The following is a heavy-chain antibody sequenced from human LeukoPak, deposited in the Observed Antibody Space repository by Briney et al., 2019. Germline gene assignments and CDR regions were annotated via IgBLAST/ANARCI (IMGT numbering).Heavy chain of an antibody. V-gene: IGHV3-73*01. CDR3: TRLPRDDFWSGYYRAPNWFDP. CDR1: GFTFSGSA. D-gene: IGHD3-3*01. J-gene: IGHJ5*02. CDR2: IRSKANSYAT. Sequence: GGSLTLSCAASGFTFSGSAMHWVRQASGKGLEWVGRIRSKANSYATAYAASVKGRFTISRDDSKNTAYLQINSLKTEDTAVYYCTRLPRDDFWSGYYRAPNWFDPWGQGTLVTVSS.